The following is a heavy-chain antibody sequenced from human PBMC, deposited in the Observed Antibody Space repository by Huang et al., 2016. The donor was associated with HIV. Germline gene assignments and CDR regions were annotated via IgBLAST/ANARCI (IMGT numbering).Heavy chain of an antibody. CDR1: GGTFSSYA. Sequence: VQLVQSGAEVMKPGSSVKVSCKASGGTFSSYAISWVRQAPGQGLQWMGGIIPFSGTTKYAQKVQGGVRSTVDELTGTAYMELKRRRSEETAVYCCARAAATLWGGGFYRMDVWGKGATVTVSS. J-gene: IGHJ6*04. D-gene: IGHD6-25*01. CDR2: IIPFSGTT. V-gene: IGHV1-69*13. CDR3: ARAAATLWGGGFYRMDV.